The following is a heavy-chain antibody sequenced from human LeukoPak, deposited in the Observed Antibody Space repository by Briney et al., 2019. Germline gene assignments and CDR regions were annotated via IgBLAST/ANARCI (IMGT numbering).Heavy chain of an antibody. D-gene: IGHD6-13*01. J-gene: IGHJ4*02. V-gene: IGHV4-34*01. CDR3: ARGRWRVDY. CDR1: GGSFSGYH. Sequence: SETLSLTCAVYGGSFSGYHWSWIRQPPGKGLEWIGEINHSGSTNYNPSLKSRVTISVDTSKNQFSLKLSSVTAADTAVYYCARGRWRVDYWGQGTLVTVSS. CDR2: INHSGST.